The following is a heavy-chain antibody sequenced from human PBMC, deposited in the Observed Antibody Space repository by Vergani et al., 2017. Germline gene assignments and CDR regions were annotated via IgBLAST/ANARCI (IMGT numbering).Heavy chain of an antibody. Sequence: EVQLVESGGGLVQPGGSLRLSCAASGFTFSSYWMSWVRQAPGKGLEWVANIKEDGSEKYYVDSVKGRFTISRDNAKNSVYLQMNSLRAEDTAVYYCARGRIYFWSGYYSRGDPFDIWGQGTMVTVSS. J-gene: IGHJ3*02. D-gene: IGHD3-3*01. CDR3: ARGRIYFWSGYYSRGDPFDI. CDR1: GFTFSSYW. V-gene: IGHV3-7*01. CDR2: IKEDGSEK.